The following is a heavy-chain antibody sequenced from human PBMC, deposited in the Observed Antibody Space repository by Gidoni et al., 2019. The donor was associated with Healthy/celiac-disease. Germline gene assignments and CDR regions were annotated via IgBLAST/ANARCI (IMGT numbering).Heavy chain of an antibody. CDR2: ISGSGGST. V-gene: IGHV3-23*01. CDR3: AKDPREVGADFDY. CDR1: GFTISSYA. D-gene: IGHD1-26*01. Sequence: EVQLLESGGGLVQTGGSLSLSCSASGFTISSYAMSWVLHAPGKGLEWVSAISGSGGSTYYADSVKGRFTISRDNSKNTLYLQMNSLRAEDTAVYYCAKDPREVGADFDYWGQGTLVTVSS. J-gene: IGHJ4*02.